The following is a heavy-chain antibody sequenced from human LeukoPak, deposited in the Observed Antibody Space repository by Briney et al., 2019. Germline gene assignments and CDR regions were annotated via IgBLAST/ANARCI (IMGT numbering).Heavy chain of an antibody. D-gene: IGHD3-22*01. CDR2: ISSSSVYI. V-gene: IGHV3-21*01. CDR1: GFSFSSCS. J-gene: IGHJ6*03. CDR3: ARVRVEGNYYERSHMDV. Sequence: GGSLRLSCAASGFSFSSCSMNWVRQAPGKGLEWVSSISSSSVYIYYADSVKGRFTISRDNAKNSLYLQMHSLRAEDTAVYYCARVRVEGNYYERSHMDVWGKGTTVTVSS.